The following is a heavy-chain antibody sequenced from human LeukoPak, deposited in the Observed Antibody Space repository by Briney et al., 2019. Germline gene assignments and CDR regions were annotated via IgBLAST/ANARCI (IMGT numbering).Heavy chain of an antibody. CDR1: AFTFSNYG. V-gene: IGHV3-30*03. CDR3: ARDRIAVAGMGAFQH. CDR2: ISNDGINE. J-gene: IGHJ1*01. D-gene: IGHD6-19*01. Sequence: PGGSLRLSCAASAFTFSNYGMHWVRQAPGKGLEWVAGISNDGINEDHADSVKGRFTISRDNSKNTLYLQMNSLRAEDTAIYYCARDRIAVAGMGAFQHWGQGTLVTVSS.